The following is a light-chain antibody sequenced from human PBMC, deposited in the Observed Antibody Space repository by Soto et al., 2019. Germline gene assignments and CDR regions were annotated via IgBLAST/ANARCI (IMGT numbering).Light chain of an antibody. V-gene: IGKV3-20*01. CDR1: QSVGSSY. CDR2: DTS. Sequence: EIVLTQSPGTLSLSPGERATLSCRASQSVGSSYLVWYQQKPGQAPRLFIYDTSTRATGIPDRFSGSWSGTDFTLTISRLEPEDFAVYYCQQYGNSPFTFGQGTRLEIK. CDR3: QQYGNSPFT. J-gene: IGKJ5*01.